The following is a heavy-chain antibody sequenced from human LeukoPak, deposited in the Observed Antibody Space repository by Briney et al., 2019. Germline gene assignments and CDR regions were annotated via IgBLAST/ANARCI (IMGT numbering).Heavy chain of an antibody. J-gene: IGHJ4*02. Sequence: PGGSLKLSCAASGFTFSGSAMHWVRQASGKGLEWVGRIRSKANNYATAYAASVKGRFTISRDDSKSTAYLQMNSLKTEDTAVYYCTSPLTDCGDYKFDYWGQGILVTVSS. D-gene: IGHD4-17*01. CDR1: GFTFSGSA. CDR3: TSPLTDCGDYKFDY. V-gene: IGHV3-73*01. CDR2: IRSKANNYAT.